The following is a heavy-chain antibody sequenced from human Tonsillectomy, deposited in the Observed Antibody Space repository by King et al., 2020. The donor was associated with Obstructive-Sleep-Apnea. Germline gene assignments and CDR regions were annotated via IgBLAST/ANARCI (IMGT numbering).Heavy chain of an antibody. D-gene: IGHD3-9*01. CDR3: AGGAGTLTGYYEHNNRLDP. Sequence: MQLQESGPGLVKSSETLSLTGTVSGGSVSSGRYYWTWIRRPPGQGLEWVGYMFFNGGTNSIPSLNSRVTISVDTSKNQFSLKLNSVTPADTAVYYCAGGAGTLTGYYEHNNRLDPWGQGTLVTVSS. V-gene: IGHV4-61*01. CDR1: GGSVSSGRYY. CDR2: MFFNGGT. J-gene: IGHJ5*02.